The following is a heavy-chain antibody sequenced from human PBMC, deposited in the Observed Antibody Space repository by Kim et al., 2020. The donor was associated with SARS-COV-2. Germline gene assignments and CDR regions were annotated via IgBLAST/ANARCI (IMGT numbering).Heavy chain of an antibody. CDR1: GGSISSGGYY. V-gene: IGHV4-31*03. CDR2: IYYSGST. Sequence: SETLSLTCTVSGGSISSGGYYWSWIRQHPGKGLEWIGYIYYSGSTYYNPSLKSRVTISVDTSKNQFSLKLSSVTAADTAVYYCARDRGFGELRGNFDLWGRGTLVTVSS. D-gene: IGHD3-10*01. CDR3: ARDRGFGELRGNFDL. J-gene: IGHJ2*01.